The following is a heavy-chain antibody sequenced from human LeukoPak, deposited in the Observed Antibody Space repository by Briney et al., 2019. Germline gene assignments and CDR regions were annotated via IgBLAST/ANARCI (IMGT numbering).Heavy chain of an antibody. Sequence: SETLSLTCTVSGGSISSYYWSWIRQPPGKGLEWIGYIYYSGSTNYNPSLKSRVTISVDTSKNQFSLKLSSVTAADTAVYYCAREVDTRAFDIWGQGTMVTVSS. CDR2: IYYSGST. V-gene: IGHV4-59*01. D-gene: IGHD2-2*02. CDR1: GGSISSYY. CDR3: AREVDTRAFDI. J-gene: IGHJ3*02.